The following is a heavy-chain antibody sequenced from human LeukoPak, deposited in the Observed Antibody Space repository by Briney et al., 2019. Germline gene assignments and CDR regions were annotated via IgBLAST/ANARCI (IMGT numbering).Heavy chain of an antibody. J-gene: IGHJ5*02. Sequence: SETLSLTCTVSGGSISTYYWSWIRQPPEKGLEWVGFIYYSGSTNYNPSLKSRITMSVDTSKNQFSLKLNSVTAADTAVYYCARDRVTDYYDSSGYYYNWFDPWGQGTLVTVSS. D-gene: IGHD3-22*01. V-gene: IGHV4-59*01. CDR2: IYYSGST. CDR3: ARDRVTDYYDSSGYYYNWFDP. CDR1: GGSISTYY.